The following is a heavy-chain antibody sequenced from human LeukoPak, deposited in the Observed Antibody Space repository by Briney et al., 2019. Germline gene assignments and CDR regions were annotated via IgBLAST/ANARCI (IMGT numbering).Heavy chain of an antibody. D-gene: IGHD3-16*01. CDR1: GVTFSSYW. J-gene: IGHJ6*02. CDR2: INHNGNVN. Sequence: GGSLRLSCAASGVTFSSYWMNWARQAPGKGLEWVASINHNGNVNYYVDSVKGRFTISRDNAKNSLYLQMSNLRAEDTAVYFRARGGGLDVWGQGATVTVSS. CDR3: ARGGGLDV. V-gene: IGHV3-7*03.